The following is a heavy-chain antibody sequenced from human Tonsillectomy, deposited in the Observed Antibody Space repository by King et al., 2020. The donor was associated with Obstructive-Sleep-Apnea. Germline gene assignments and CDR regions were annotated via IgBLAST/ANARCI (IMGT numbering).Heavy chain of an antibody. CDR1: GCTFSSYS. D-gene: IGHD1-26*01. CDR2: ITSSSYYI. J-gene: IGHJ4*02. V-gene: IGHV3-21*01. Sequence: QLVQSGGGLVKPGGSLRLSCAASGCTFSSYSMNWVRQSPGKGLEWVSSITSSSYYIYYADSVKGRFTISRDNAKNALYLQMNSLRAEDTAVYYCARSGNVGATPFDYWGQGTLVTVSS. CDR3: ARSGNVGATPFDY.